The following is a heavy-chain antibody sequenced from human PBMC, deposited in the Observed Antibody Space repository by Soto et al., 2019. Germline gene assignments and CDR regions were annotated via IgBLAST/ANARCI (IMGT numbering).Heavy chain of an antibody. CDR1: GYTFTSYG. J-gene: IGHJ6*02. V-gene: IGHV1-18*01. CDR3: GRNDIVVVQYYYYYGMDA. CDR2: ISAYNGNT. Sequence: ASVKVSCKASGYTFTSYGISWVRQAPGQGLEWMGWISAYNGNTNYAQKLQGRVTMTTDTSTSTAYMELRSLRSDDAAVYYCGRNDIVVVQYYYYYGMDAWGQGTTVTVSS. D-gene: IGHD2-2*01.